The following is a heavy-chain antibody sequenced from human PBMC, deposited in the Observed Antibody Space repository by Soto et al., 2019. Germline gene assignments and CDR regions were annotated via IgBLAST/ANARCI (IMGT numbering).Heavy chain of an antibody. CDR3: ARSSLYGAGSPGIFDY. J-gene: IGHJ4*02. Sequence: QVQLQESGPGLVKPSETLSLTCTVSGGSISSQYWSWIRQPAGKGLEWVGRVYTSGTTNYNPSLKSRVTMSVDTSKNQFSLKLSSVTAADTAVYYCARSSLYGAGSPGIFDYWGLGTLVTVSS. D-gene: IGHD3-10*01. CDR2: VYTSGTT. V-gene: IGHV4-4*07. CDR1: GGSISSQY.